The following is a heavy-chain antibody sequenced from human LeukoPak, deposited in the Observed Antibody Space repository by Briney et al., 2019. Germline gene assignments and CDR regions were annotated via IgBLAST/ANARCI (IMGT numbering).Heavy chain of an antibody. CDR1: VYTFTSYG. V-gene: IGHV1-18*01. J-gene: IGHJ4*02. D-gene: IGHD2-15*01. CDR3: ARGPGYCSGGSCYSDY. Sequence: ASVNVSFRSSVYTFTSYGISWVRQAPGQGLEWMGWISAYNGNTNYAQKLQGRVTMTTDTSTSTAYMELRSLRSDDTAVYYCARGPGYCSGGSCYSDYWGQGTLVTVSS. CDR2: ISAYNGNT.